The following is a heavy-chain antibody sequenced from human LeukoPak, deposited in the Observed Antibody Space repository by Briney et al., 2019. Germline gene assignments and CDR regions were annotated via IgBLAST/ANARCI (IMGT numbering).Heavy chain of an antibody. Sequence: PGGSLRLSCAASGFTFDDYGMSWVRQAPGKGLEWVSGINWNGGSTGYADSVKGRFTISRDNAKNSLYLQMNSLRAEDTALYYCAKDRQGILTGYYFDYWGQGTLVTVSS. CDR2: INWNGGST. J-gene: IGHJ4*02. CDR1: GFTFDDYG. CDR3: AKDRQGILTGYYFDY. D-gene: IGHD3-9*01. V-gene: IGHV3-20*04.